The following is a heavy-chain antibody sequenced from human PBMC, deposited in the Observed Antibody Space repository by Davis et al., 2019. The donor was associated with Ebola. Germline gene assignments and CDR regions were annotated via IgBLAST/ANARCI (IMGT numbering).Heavy chain of an antibody. J-gene: IGHJ4*02. CDR2: IYPGDSDT. V-gene: IGHV5-51*01. CDR1: GYSFTSYW. Sequence: GGSLRLSCKGSGYSFTSYWIGWVRQMPGKGLEWMGIIYPGDSDTRYSPSFQGHVTISADKSISTAYLQWSSLKASDTAMYYCARHVGGWRQLAGVDYWGQGTLVTVSS. D-gene: IGHD5-24*01. CDR3: ARHVGGWRQLAGVDY.